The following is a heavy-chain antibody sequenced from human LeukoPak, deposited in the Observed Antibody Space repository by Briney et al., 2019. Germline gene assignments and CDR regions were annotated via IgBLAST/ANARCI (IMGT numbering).Heavy chain of an antibody. CDR2: TYYRSKWLH. CDR1: GDTVSSNSAA. Sequence: SQTLSLTCAISGDTVSSNSAAWNWIRQPPSRGLEWLGRTYYRSKWLHEYALSVESRISINPDTYKNQFSLQLNSVTPEDTAVYYCARNLSPDFDYWGQGTLVTVSS. D-gene: IGHD1-14*01. V-gene: IGHV6-1*01. J-gene: IGHJ4*02. CDR3: ARNLSPDFDY.